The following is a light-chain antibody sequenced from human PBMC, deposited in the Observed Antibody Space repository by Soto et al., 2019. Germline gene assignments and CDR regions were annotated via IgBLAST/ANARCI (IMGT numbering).Light chain of an antibody. V-gene: IGKV3-11*01. CDR3: HQRSNWPPIT. CDR2: DAS. Sequence: EIVLTQSPVTLSLSPGERATLSCRASQSVSSYLAWYQQKPGQAPRLLIYDASNRATGIPARFSGSGSGTDFTLTISSLEPEDFAVYYCHQRSNWPPITFGPGTKVDIK. J-gene: IGKJ3*01. CDR1: QSVSSY.